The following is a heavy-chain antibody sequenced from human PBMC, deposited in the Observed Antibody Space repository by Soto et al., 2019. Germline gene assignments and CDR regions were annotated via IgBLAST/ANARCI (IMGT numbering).Heavy chain of an antibody. Sequence: ASETLSLTCTVSGGSISSGGYYWSWIRQHPGKGLEWIGYIYYSGSTYYNPSLKSRVTISVDTSKNQFSLKLSSVTAADTAVYYCARGWSEYYYGSGSYTNWFDPWGQGTLVTVSS. CDR3: ARGWSEYYYGSGSYTNWFDP. V-gene: IGHV4-31*03. CDR2: IYYSGST. D-gene: IGHD3-10*01. CDR1: GGSISSGGYY. J-gene: IGHJ5*02.